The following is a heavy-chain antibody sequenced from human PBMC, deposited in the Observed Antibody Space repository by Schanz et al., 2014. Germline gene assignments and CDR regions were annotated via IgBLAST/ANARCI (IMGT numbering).Heavy chain of an antibody. J-gene: IGHJ6*03. Sequence: QVLQVQSGSELKKPGTSVKVSCKASGYTFTSYSMHWVRQAPGQGLEWMGRIIPILGIANYAQKFQGRVTNTADKSTSTAYMDLSSLRPEDTAVYYCARLGTGMAVAGSVIDSYYYYMDVWGEGTTVTVSS. V-gene: IGHV1-69*02. CDR2: IIPILGIA. D-gene: IGHD6-19*01. CDR1: GYTFTSYS. CDR3: ARLGTGMAVAGSVIDSYYYYMDV.